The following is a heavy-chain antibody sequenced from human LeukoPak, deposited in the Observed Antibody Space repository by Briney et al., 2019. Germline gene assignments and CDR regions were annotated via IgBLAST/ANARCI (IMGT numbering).Heavy chain of an antibody. J-gene: IGHJ4*02. Sequence: ASVKVSCKASGYTFTGYYMHWVRQAPGQGLEWMGWINPNSGGTNYAQKFQGRVTMTSDTSISTAYMELSRLRSDDTAVYYCARIPLYYYDSSGYSPIFDYWGQGTLVTVSS. CDR2: INPNSGGT. D-gene: IGHD3-22*01. CDR1: GYTFTGYY. CDR3: ARIPLYYYDSSGYSPIFDY. V-gene: IGHV1-2*02.